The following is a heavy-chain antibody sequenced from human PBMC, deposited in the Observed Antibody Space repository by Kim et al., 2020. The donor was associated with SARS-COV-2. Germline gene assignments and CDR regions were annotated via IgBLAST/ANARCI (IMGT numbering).Heavy chain of an antibody. CDR3: ARDTSDYDYVWGSYRYSRVLDS. Sequence: GGSLRLSCAASGFTFSSYGMHWVRQAPGKGLEWVAVISYDGSNKYYADSVKGRFTISRDNSKNTLYLQMNSLRAEDTAVYYCARDTSDYDYVWGSYRYSRVLDSWGQGTLVTVSS. J-gene: IGHJ4*02. D-gene: IGHD3-16*02. V-gene: IGHV3-33*05. CDR1: GFTFSSYG. CDR2: ISYDGSNK.